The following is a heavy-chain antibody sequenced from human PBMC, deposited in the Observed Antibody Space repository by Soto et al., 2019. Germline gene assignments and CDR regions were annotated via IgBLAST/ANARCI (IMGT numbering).Heavy chain of an antibody. CDR3: ASSGWTIFGVVISQTIDY. CDR2: IYYSGST. V-gene: IGHV4-59*01. J-gene: IGHJ4*02. Sequence: PSETLSLTCTVSGGSISSYYWSWIRQPPGKXLEWIGYIYYSGSTNYNPSLKSRVTISVDTSKNQFSLKLSSVTAADTAVYYCASSGWTIFGVVISQTIDYWGQGTLVTVSS. CDR1: GGSISSYY. D-gene: IGHD3-3*01.